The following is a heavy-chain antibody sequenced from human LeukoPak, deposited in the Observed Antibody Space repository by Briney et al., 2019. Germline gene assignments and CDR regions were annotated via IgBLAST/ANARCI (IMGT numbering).Heavy chain of an antibody. CDR1: GFTSSSYA. CDR2: ISGGGGST. V-gene: IGHV3-23*01. CDR3: AKSLLDDSGFDYNWFDP. Sequence: GGSLRLSCAASGFTSSSYAMNWVRQAPGGGREWVSVISGGGGSTYYADSVKGRFTISRDNSKNTLSLQMNSLRVEDTAVYYCAKSLLDDSGFDYNWFDPWGQGTLVTVSS. D-gene: IGHD5-12*01. J-gene: IGHJ5*02.